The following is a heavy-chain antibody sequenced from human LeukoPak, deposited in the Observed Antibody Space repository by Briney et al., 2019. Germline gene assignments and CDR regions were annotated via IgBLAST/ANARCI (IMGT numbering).Heavy chain of an antibody. D-gene: IGHD6-13*01. Sequence: PGRSLRLSCAASGFTFSSYGMHWVRQAPGKGLERVAVISYDGSNKYYADSVKGRFTISRDNSKNTLYLQMNSLRAEDTAVYYCAKESYYSSSWTYFDYWGQGTLVTVSS. J-gene: IGHJ4*02. CDR3: AKESYYSSSWTYFDY. V-gene: IGHV3-30*18. CDR1: GFTFSSYG. CDR2: ISYDGSNK.